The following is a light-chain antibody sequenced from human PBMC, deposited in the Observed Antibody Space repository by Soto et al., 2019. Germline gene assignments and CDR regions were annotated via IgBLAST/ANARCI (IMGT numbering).Light chain of an antibody. V-gene: IGKV1-5*03. J-gene: IGKJ2*01. CDR2: TAS. Sequence: DIQMTQSPSTLSASLGDRVTITCRASQSISTWLAWYQQKPGKAPKLLIYTASRLESGVPSRFSGSGSGTEFTLTISSLQPDDFATYYCQQYNSHSSYTFGQGTKLEIK. CDR1: QSISTW. CDR3: QQYNSHSSYT.